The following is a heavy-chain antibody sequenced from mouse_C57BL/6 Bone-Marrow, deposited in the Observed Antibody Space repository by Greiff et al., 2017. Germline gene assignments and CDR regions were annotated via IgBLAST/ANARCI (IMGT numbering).Heavy chain of an antibody. CDR1: GYTFTDYE. V-gene: IGHV1-15*01. CDR3: TRLYYSNLYYYDRDY. Sequence: QVQLQQSGAELVRPGASVTLSCKASGYTFTDYEMHWVKQTPVHGLEWIGAIDPETGGTAYNQKFKGKAILTADKSSSTAYMELRSLTSEDSAVYYWTRLYYSNLYYYDRDYWGQGTSVTVSS. CDR2: IDPETGGT. D-gene: IGHD2-5*01. J-gene: IGHJ4*01.